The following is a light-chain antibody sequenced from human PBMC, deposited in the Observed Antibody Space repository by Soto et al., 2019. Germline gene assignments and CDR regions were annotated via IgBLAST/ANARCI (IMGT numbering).Light chain of an antibody. CDR2: DAS. Sequence: EFVLTQARGTLSLSPGERATLSCRASQTVRNNYLAWYQQKPGQAPRLLIYDASSRATGIPDRFSGGGSGTDFTLTISRLEPEDFAGYYCQQFSSYPLTFGGGTKV. J-gene: IGKJ4*02. CDR3: QQFSSYPLT. CDR1: QTVRNNY. V-gene: IGKV3-20*01.